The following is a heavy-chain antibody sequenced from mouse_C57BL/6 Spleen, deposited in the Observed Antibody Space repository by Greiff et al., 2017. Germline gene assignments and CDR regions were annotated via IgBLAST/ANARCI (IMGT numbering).Heavy chain of an antibody. Sequence: EVQLVESEGGLVQPGSSMKLSCTASGFTFSDYYMAWVRQVPEKGLEWVANINYDGSSTYYLDSLKSRFIISRDNAKNILYLQMSSLKSEDTATYYCARDYGSRGYFDVWGTGTTVTVSS. D-gene: IGHD1-1*01. CDR2: INYDGSST. CDR3: ARDYGSRGYFDV. CDR1: GFTFSDYY. V-gene: IGHV5-16*01. J-gene: IGHJ1*03.